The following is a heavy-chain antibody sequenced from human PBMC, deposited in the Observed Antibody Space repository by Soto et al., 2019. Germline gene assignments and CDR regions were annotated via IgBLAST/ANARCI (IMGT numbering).Heavy chain of an antibody. CDR3: ARQGRIAYSSSWFDY. J-gene: IGHJ5*01. Sequence: TSETLSLTCTVSGGSVSSGSYYWSWIRQPPGKGLEWIGYIYYSGSTRYSPSFQGQVTISADKSTSTAYLQWSSLKASDTAMYYCARQGRIAYSSSWFDYWGQGTLVTSPQ. D-gene: IGHD6-13*01. CDR2: IYYSGST. CDR1: GGSVSSGSYY. V-gene: IGHV4-61*03.